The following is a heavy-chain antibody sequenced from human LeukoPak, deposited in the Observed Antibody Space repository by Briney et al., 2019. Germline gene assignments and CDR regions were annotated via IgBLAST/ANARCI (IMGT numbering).Heavy chain of an antibody. V-gene: IGHV3-30-3*01. Sequence: PGRSLGLSCAASGFTFSSYAMHWVRQAPGKGLDWVAVISYDGSNKYYADSVKGRFTISRDNSKNTLYLQMNSLRGEDTAVFYCARGGVDRAMVFDYWGQGTLVTGSS. CDR3: ARGGVDRAMVFDY. J-gene: IGHJ4*02. CDR2: ISYDGSNK. CDR1: GFTFSSYA. D-gene: IGHD5-18*01.